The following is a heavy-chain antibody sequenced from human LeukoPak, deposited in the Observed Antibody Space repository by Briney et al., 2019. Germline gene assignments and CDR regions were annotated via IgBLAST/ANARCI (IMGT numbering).Heavy chain of an antibody. CDR1: GGSISSYY. CDR2: IYYSGTT. Sequence: PSETLSLTCTVSGGSISSYYWGWIRQPPGKGLEWIGSIYYSGTTYYNPSLKSRVTISVDTSTNQFSLKLSSVTAADTAMYYCARRVDYGSGSYYQIDYWGQGTLVTVSS. D-gene: IGHD3-10*01. J-gene: IGHJ4*02. CDR3: ARRVDYGSGSYYQIDY. V-gene: IGHV4-39*01.